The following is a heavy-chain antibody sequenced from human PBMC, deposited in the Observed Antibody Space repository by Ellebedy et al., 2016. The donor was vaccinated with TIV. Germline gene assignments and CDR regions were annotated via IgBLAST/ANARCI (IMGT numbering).Heavy chain of an antibody. CDR3: AKDLSWWSANDY. Sequence: PGGSLRLSCVASGFNFDSNAMSWVRQTPGKGLEWVAGIGGDDHTHCAHFVEGRFTISRDRSKSTLHLEMSRLRVEDTAVYYCAKDLSWWSANDYWGQGALVTVSS. D-gene: IGHD3-16*01. CDR1: GFNFDSNA. CDR2: IGGDDHT. J-gene: IGHJ4*02. V-gene: IGHV3-23*01.